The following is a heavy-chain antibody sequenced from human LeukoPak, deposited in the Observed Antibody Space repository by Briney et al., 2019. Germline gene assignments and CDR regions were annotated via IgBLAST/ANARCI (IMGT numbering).Heavy chain of an antibody. CDR2: FDPEDGAR. CDR1: GDTVTGFS. V-gene: IGHV1-24*01. D-gene: IGHD5-18*01. CDR3: ATGYTYDYSLY. Sequence: ASVKVSCKVSGDTVTGFSIHWVRQAPGHGGEWRGGFDPEDGARIFAQKFQGRVTMTEDTSTDTAYMDLSSLRSEDTAVYYCATGYTYDYSLYWGQGTLVTVSS. J-gene: IGHJ4*02.